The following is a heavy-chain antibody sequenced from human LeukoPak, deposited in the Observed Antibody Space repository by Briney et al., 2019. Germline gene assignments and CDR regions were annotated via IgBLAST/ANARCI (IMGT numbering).Heavy chain of an antibody. Sequence: SVTVSCKPSGGTFSNYAISWVRQAPGQGLEWMGRIIPILGIANYAQKFQGRVTITADKSTSTAYMELSSLRSEDTAVYYCARGFPGDRAPLQTFDYWGQGTLVTVSS. CDR1: GGTFSNYA. CDR2: IIPILGIA. CDR3: ARGFPGDRAPLQTFDY. D-gene: IGHD3-10*01. J-gene: IGHJ4*02. V-gene: IGHV1-69*04.